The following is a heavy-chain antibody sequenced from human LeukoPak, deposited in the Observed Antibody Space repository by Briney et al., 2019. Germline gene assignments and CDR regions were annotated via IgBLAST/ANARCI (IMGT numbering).Heavy chain of an antibody. CDR3: VKERSGTGYFDY. Sequence: PGRSLRLSCAVSGFTFEDYAMHWVRQAPGKGLDWVAAISWNSGSINYADSVKDRFTISRDNAKNSLYLQMNSLRAEDTAFYYCVKERSGTGYFDYWGQGTLVTVSS. J-gene: IGHJ4*02. CDR2: ISWNSGSI. CDR1: GFTFEDYA. V-gene: IGHV3-9*01. D-gene: IGHD1-26*01.